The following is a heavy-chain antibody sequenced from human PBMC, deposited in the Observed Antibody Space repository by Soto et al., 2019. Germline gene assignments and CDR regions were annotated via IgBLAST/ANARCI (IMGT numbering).Heavy chain of an antibody. CDR3: ARSSAVNSLAQFDF. J-gene: IGHJ4*02. Sequence: PGESLKISCQASGYSFTTYWIAWVRQTPGRGLEWMGIIYPGDSEIKYSPSFNGQVTFSVDKSTSTAYLQWIGLKTSDTGMYFCARSSAVNSLAQFDFWGKGFLVTV. CDR1: GYSFTTYW. V-gene: IGHV5-51*01. CDR2: IYPGDSEI. D-gene: IGHD4-4*01.